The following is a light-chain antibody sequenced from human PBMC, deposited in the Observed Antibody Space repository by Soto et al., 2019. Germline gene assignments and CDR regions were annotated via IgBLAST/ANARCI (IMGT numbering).Light chain of an antibody. CDR3: SSYTSSSPFV. V-gene: IGLV2-14*01. J-gene: IGLJ1*01. Sequence: QSALTQPASVSGSPGQSITISCTGTSSDVGGYNYVSWYQQHPGKAPKLMIYDVSNRPSGVSNRFSGSKSGNTASLTISGLQAEDEADYYSSSYTSSSPFVFGTGTKVTVL. CDR2: DVS. CDR1: SSDVGGYNY.